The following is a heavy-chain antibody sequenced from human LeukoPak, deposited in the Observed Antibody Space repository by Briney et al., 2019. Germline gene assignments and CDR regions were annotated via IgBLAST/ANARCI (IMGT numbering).Heavy chain of an antibody. D-gene: IGHD3-10*01. CDR1: GFTFSNYA. J-gene: IGHJ4*02. CDR3: TKGGWGTVLDY. CDR2: ISGTGDTT. V-gene: IGHV3-23*01. Sequence: GGSLRLSCAASGFTFSNYAMSWVRQAPGEGLEWVSTISGTGDTTYYADSLKGRLTISRDNSKNTLYLQMSSLRADDTAVYYCTKGGWGTVLDYWGQGTLVTVSS.